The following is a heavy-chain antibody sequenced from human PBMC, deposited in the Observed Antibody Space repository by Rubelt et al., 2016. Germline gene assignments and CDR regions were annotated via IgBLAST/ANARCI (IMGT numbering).Heavy chain of an antibody. V-gene: IGHV1-18*01. D-gene: IGHD2-2*01. Sequence: QVQLVQSGAEVKKPGASVKVSCKASGYTFTTYGISWVRQAPGQGLEWMGWIRTYHGNTNYAQKLQGRVTMTPDTSTRTAYMELRSLRSDDTAMYFCARGYCSSANCLFNWFDPWGQGTLVTVSS. CDR1: GYTFTTYG. CDR2: IRTYHGNT. J-gene: IGHJ5*02. CDR3: ARGYCSSANCLFNWFDP.